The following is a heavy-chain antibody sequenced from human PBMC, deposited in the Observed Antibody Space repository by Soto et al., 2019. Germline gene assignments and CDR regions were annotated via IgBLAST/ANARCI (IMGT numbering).Heavy chain of an antibody. CDR1: GGSITRDGYY. Sequence: SETLSLTCTVSGGSITRDGYYWGWIRHHPGKGLEWIGYIYNSGTTYYNPSLKSRVTISVDTSKNQFSLKLTSVTAADTAVYYCARDLWGYCGTHCYPLYVWGQGTTVTVSS. D-gene: IGHD2-21*02. CDR3: ARDLWGYCGTHCYPLYV. CDR2: IYNSGTT. J-gene: IGHJ6*02. V-gene: IGHV4-31*03.